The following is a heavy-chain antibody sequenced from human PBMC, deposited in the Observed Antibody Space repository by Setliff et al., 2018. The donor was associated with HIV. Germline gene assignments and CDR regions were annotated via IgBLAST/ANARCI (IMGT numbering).Heavy chain of an antibody. CDR1: GGSISSSSHY. Sequence: SETLSLTCTVAGGSISSSSHYWGWIRQPPGKGLEWIGSIYFSGSTYYNPSLKSRVTISVDTSKNQFSLKLSSVTAADTAVYYCARPRYTYGTPPAFDIWGRGTVVTVSS. CDR2: IYFSGST. V-gene: IGHV4-39*01. D-gene: IGHD5-18*01. J-gene: IGHJ3*02. CDR3: ARPRYTYGTPPAFDI.